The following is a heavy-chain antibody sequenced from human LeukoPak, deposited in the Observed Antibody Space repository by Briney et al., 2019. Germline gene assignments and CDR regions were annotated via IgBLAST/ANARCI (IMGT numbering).Heavy chain of an antibody. CDR3: ARHASQRWDLDY. CDR1: GDSISSSNYH. D-gene: IGHD1-26*01. V-gene: IGHV4-39*01. Sequence: PSETLSLTCTVSGDSISSSNYHWGWIRQPPGKGLEWIGIIYYSGSTNYNPSLKSRVTISVDRSKDQFSLKLSSVTAADTAVYYCARHASQRWDLDYWGQGTLVTVSS. J-gene: IGHJ4*02. CDR2: IYYSGST.